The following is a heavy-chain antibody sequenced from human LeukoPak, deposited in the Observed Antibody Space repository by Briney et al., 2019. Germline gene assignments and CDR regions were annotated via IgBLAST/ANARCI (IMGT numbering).Heavy chain of an antibody. V-gene: IGHV3-21*01. Sequence: GGSLRPSCAASGFTFSSYSMNWVRQAPGKGLEWVSSISSSSSYIYYADSVKGRFTISRDNAKNSLYLQMNSLRAEDTAVYYCARELVVGATQSFDYWGQGTLVTVSS. CDR1: GFTFSSYS. J-gene: IGHJ4*02. CDR2: ISSSSSYI. CDR3: ARELVVGATQSFDY. D-gene: IGHD2-15*01.